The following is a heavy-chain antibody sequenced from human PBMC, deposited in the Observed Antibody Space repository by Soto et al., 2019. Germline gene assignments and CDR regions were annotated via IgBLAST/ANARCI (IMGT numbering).Heavy chain of an antibody. CDR3: ARFRAATFDY. V-gene: IGHV4-59*01. Sequence: SETLSLTCTFSGGSISSYYWSWIRQPPGKGLEWIGYIYYSGSTNYNPSLKSRVTISVDTSKNQFSLKLSSVTAADTAVYYCARFRAATFDYWGQGTLVTVSS. CDR2: IYYSGST. D-gene: IGHD6-13*01. J-gene: IGHJ4*02. CDR1: GGSISSYY.